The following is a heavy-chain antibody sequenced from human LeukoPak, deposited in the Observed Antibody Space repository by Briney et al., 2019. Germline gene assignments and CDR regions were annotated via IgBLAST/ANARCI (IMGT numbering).Heavy chain of an antibody. CDR2: ISYDGTNK. CDR1: RLTLSTYA. D-gene: IGHD7-27*01. CDR3: ARENLTGYAFDI. Sequence: PGRSLRLSCAASRLTLSTYAMHGARQAPGKGLEWVAFISYDGTNKYCADSVKGRFTISRDNSKNTLYMQMNSLRADDTALYYCARENLTGYAFDIWGQGTMVTVSS. J-gene: IGHJ3*02. V-gene: IGHV3-30-3*01.